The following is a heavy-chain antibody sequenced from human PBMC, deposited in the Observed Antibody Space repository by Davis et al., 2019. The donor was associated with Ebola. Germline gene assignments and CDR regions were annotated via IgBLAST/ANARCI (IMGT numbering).Heavy chain of an antibody. CDR3: ARDLLGSSSWYSYYYYGMDV. V-gene: IGHV4-34*01. Sequence: PSETLSLTCAVYGGSFSGYYWSWIRQPPGKGLEWIGEINHSGSTNYNPSLKSRVTISVDTSKNQFSLKLSSVTAADTAVYYCARDLLGSSSWYSYYYYGMDVWGKGTTVTVSS. J-gene: IGHJ6*04. CDR1: GGSFSGYY. CDR2: INHSGST. D-gene: IGHD6-13*01.